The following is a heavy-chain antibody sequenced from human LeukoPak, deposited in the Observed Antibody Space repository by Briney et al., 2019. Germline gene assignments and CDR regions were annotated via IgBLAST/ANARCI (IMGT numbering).Heavy chain of an antibody. CDR3: ARDYSGSGILDY. D-gene: IGHD3-10*01. V-gene: IGHV5-51*01. CDR2: IYPGDSDT. J-gene: IGHJ4*02. Sequence: NPGESLKISCKGSGYIFTNYWIGWVRQMPGKGLEWLGIIYPGDSDTRYSPSFQGQVTLSADKSISTAYLQWSSLKASDTALYYCARDYSGSGILDYWGQGTLVTVSS. CDR1: GYIFTNYW.